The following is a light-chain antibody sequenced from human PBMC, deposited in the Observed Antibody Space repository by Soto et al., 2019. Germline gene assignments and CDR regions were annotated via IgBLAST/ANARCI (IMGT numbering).Light chain of an antibody. V-gene: IGKV3-11*01. J-gene: IGKJ1*01. CDR2: GVS. CDR3: QQRTNSPPWT. CDR1: QNISTY. Sequence: EIVLTQSPATLSLSPGEGASLSCRASQNISTYLAWYQQRPGQVPRLLIYGVSKRAPAIPPRFSGSGSGTDFTLSVSGLETEDFATSYCQQRTNSPPWTFGQGTRVEIK.